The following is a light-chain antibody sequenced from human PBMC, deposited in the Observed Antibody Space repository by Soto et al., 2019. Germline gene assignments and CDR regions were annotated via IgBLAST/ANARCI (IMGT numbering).Light chain of an antibody. V-gene: IGLV1-51*01. CDR1: GSNIGTNP. CDR3: ATRDTSLRAVV. CDR2: DND. J-gene: IGLJ2*01. Sequence: QSVLTQPPSMSAAPGQTVTISCSGSGSNIGTNPVSWYQQFPGTAPKLLIYDNDNRPSGIPDRFSGSKSGTSAALDITGLQTGDEADYYCATRDTSLRAVVFGGGTKLTVL.